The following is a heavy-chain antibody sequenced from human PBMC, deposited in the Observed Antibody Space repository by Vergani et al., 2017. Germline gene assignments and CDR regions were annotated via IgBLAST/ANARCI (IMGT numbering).Heavy chain of an antibody. CDR3: VRGGTFDWLST. D-gene: IGHD3-9*01. CDR1: GYYFTDNY. Sequence: QVQLVQSGAEVKKPGAAVKVSCKASGYYFTDNYLHWVRQAPGQGLEWMGRITPQNGGTQYAEKFKGRVTMTRDTSITTAYMEFTSLTSDDTAVYYCVRGGTFDWLSTWGQGTLVTVSS. CDR2: ITPQNGGT. J-gene: IGHJ5*02. V-gene: IGHV1-2*02.